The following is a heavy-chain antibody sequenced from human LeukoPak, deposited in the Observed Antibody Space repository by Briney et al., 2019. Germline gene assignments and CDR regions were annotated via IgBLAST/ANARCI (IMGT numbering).Heavy chain of an antibody. CDR2: INHSGST. V-gene: IGHV4-34*01. D-gene: IGHD3-16*02. CDR1: GFTFRSYA. Sequence: GSLRLSCAASGFTFRSYAMTWVRQPPGKGLEWIGEINHSGSTNYNPSLKSRVTISVDTSKNQFSLKLSSVTAADTAVYYCARGRYDYVWGSYRQEGWFDPWGQGTLVTVSS. J-gene: IGHJ5*02. CDR3: ARGRYDYVWGSYRQEGWFDP.